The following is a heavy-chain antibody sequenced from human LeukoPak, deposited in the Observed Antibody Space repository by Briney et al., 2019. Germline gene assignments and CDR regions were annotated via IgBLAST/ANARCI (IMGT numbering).Heavy chain of an antibody. Sequence: SETLSLTCSVSGGSISTYYWSWIRQPAGKGLEWIGRIYTAGGTNYNPSLKSRVTISVDTSKNQFSLKLSSVTAADTAVYYCARGAARSSRDYWGQGTLVTVSS. D-gene: IGHD6-6*01. CDR3: ARGAARSSRDY. CDR2: IYTAGGT. V-gene: IGHV4-4*07. CDR1: GGSISTYY. J-gene: IGHJ4*02.